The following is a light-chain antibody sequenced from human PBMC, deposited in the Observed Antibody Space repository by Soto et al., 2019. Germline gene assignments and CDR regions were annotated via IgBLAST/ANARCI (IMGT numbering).Light chain of an antibody. CDR1: SGHSSYA. CDR2: LNGDGSH. Sequence: QPVLTQPPSASASLGASVKLTCTLSSGHSSYAIAWHQQQPEKGPRYLMKLNGDGSHSKGDGIPDRFSGSSSGAERYLTISSLQSEDEADYYCQTWGTGIWVFGGGTKLTVL. V-gene: IGLV4-69*01. CDR3: QTWGTGIWV. J-gene: IGLJ3*02.